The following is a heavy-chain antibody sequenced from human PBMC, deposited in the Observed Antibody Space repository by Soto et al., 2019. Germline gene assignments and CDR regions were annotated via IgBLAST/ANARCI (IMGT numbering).Heavy chain of an antibody. D-gene: IGHD2-2*01. Sequence: SETLSLTCTVSGGSISSGDYYWSWIRQPPGKGLEWIGYIYYSGSTYYNPSLKSRVTISVDTSKNQFSLKLSSVTAADTAVYYCARGPPCPDCTRGWFDPWGQGTLVTVSS. V-gene: IGHV4-30-4*01. CDR1: GGSISSGDYY. J-gene: IGHJ5*02. CDR3: ARGPPCPDCTRGWFDP. CDR2: IYYSGST.